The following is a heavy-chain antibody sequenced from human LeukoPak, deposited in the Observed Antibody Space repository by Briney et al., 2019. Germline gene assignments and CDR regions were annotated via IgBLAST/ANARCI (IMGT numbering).Heavy chain of an antibody. V-gene: IGHV4-59*01. CDR2: IYYSGST. D-gene: IGHD4/OR15-4a*01. J-gene: IGHJ3*02. Sequence: SETLSLTCTVSGGSISNNYWNWHWIRQPQGRGLEWFGYIYYSGSTNYNPSLRSRVTIAVDKSNNQVSLKLSSVTAADTAMYYCARDKSGPTAHYDVFDIWGQGTMVTVSS. CDR3: ARDKSGPTAHYDVFDI. CDR1: GGSISNNY.